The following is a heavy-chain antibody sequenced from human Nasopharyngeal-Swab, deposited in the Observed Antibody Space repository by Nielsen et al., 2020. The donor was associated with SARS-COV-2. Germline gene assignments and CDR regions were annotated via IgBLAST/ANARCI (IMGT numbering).Heavy chain of an antibody. J-gene: IGHJ6*02. Sequence: GGSLRLSCAASGFTFSDYYMAWVRQAPGKGLEWLSYISASGRNTDSADPVKGRFTSSRDNANNFLFLQMNSLRGEDTAVYYCAREKGYQMVLDYYYHGLDAWGHGTAVTVSS. CDR2: ISASGRNT. D-gene: IGHD3-10*01. CDR1: GFTFSDYY. CDR3: AREKGYQMVLDYYYHGLDA. V-gene: IGHV3-11*01.